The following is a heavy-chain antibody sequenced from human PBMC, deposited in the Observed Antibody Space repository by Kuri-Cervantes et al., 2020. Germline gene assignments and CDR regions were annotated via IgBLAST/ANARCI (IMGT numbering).Heavy chain of an antibody. J-gene: IGHJ4*02. CDR3: AREGLGGWQGY. Sequence: SETLSLTCAVYGGSFSGYYWSWIRQPPGKGLEWIGEINHSGSTNYNPSLKSRVTISVDTSKNQFSLKLSSVTAADTAVYYCAREGLGGWQGYWGQGTLVTVSS. D-gene: IGHD6-19*01. CDR1: GGSFSGYY. CDR2: INHSGST. V-gene: IGHV4-34*01.